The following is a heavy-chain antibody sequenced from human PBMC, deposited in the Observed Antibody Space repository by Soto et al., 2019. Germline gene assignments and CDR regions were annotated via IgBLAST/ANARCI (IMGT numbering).Heavy chain of an antibody. CDR2: INPNSGGT. D-gene: IGHD2-15*01. V-gene: IGHV1-2*04. J-gene: IGHJ4*02. CDR1: GVTFNSYS. Sequence: ASVKVSCKASGVTFNSYSICWVRQAPGKGLEWMGWINPNSGGTNYAQKFQGWVTMTRDTSISTAYMELSRLRSDDTAVYYCARYCSGGSCYSAFDYWGQGTLVTVSS. CDR3: ARYCSGGSCYSAFDY.